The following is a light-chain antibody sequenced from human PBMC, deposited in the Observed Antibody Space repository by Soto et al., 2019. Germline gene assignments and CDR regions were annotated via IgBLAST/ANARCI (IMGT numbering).Light chain of an antibody. Sequence: EIVLTQSPGTLSLSPGERATLSGRASQRISSSYLAWHQQKSGQAPRLLIYGASSRATGIPDRFSGSWSGTDFTLTISRLEPEDFAMYYCQQYGRSPWTFGQGTKVEIK. CDR2: GAS. CDR3: QQYGRSPWT. CDR1: QRISSSY. V-gene: IGKV3-20*01. J-gene: IGKJ1*01.